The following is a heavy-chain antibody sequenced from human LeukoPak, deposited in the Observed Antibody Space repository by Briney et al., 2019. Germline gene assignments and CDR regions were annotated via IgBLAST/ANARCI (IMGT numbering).Heavy chain of an antibody. J-gene: IGHJ5*02. CDR3: ARKAVTRRGYCSGGSCLGPWFDP. CDR2: IIPIFGTA. CDR1: GGTFSSYA. V-gene: IGHV1-69*06. Sequence: GASVKVSCKASGGTFSSYAISWVRQAPGQGLEWMGGIIPIFGTANYAQKFQGRVTITADKSTSTAYMELSSLRSEDTAVYYCARKAVTRRGYCSGGSCLGPWFDPWGQGTLVTVSS. D-gene: IGHD2-15*01.